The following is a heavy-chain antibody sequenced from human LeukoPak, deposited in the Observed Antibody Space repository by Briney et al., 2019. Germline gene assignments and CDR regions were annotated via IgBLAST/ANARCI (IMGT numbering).Heavy chain of an antibody. D-gene: IGHD3-10*01. Sequence: SETLSLTCTVSGXSMTSDYWTWIRQPPGKGPEWLGYVYHSGTSFYNPALKSRLTISIDTSKKQFSLNVISVTTADTALYFCARDRGIGYGPSDLDSWGPGVLVTVSS. J-gene: IGHJ4*02. CDR2: VYHSGTS. V-gene: IGHV4-59*01. CDR1: GXSMTSDY. CDR3: ARDRGIGYGPSDLDS.